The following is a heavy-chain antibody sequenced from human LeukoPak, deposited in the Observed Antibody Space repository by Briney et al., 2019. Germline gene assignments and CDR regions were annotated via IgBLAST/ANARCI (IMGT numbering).Heavy chain of an antibody. Sequence: SETLSLTCTASGGSISSYYWSWIRQPPGKGLEWIGFIYYGGSTNYNPSLKCRVTISIDTSKNQFYLKLSSVTAADTAVYYCARGGYSYGYYYYGMDVWGQGTTV. J-gene: IGHJ6*01. D-gene: IGHD5-18*01. CDR2: IYYGGST. V-gene: IGHV4-59*01. CDR1: GGSISSYY. CDR3: ARGGYSYGYYYYGMDV.